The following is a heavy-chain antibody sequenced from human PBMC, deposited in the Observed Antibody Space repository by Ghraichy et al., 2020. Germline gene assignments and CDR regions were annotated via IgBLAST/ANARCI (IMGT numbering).Heavy chain of an antibody. CDR1: GGSISSYY. J-gene: IGHJ5*02. Sequence: GSLRLSCTVSGGSISSYYWNWIRQPPGKGLEWIGYIYYSWSTNYNPSLQSRVTISVATSKNQFSLKLTSVTAADPAVYYCARGTAGPFNWFEPWGQGTLVTVSS. D-gene: IGHD6-13*01. CDR2: IYYSWST. CDR3: ARGTAGPFNWFEP. V-gene: IGHV4-59*01.